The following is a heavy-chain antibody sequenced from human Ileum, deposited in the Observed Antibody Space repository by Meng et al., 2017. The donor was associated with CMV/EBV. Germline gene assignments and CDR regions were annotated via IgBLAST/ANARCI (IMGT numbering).Heavy chain of an antibody. D-gene: IGHD1/OR15-1a*01. CDR3: ASDRPFSGTYLTDAFNV. Sequence: GSLRLSCNVSGDSIYKNTYYWGWVRQSPGKGLEYIGSIYSSGNTHYNPALQSRAFISIDTSKNQFSLTLSSVTAADTALYYCASDRPFSGTYLTDAFNVWGPGIMVT. V-gene: IGHV4-39*07. CDR2: IYSSGNT. J-gene: IGHJ3*01. CDR1: GDSIYKNTYY.